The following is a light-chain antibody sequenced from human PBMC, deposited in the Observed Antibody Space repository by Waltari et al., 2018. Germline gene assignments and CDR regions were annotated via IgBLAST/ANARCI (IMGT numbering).Light chain of an antibody. Sequence: EIVMTQSPATLSVSPGERATLSCRASQSVSSNLAWYQQKPGQAPRLLIYGASTRATGIPARLSGSGSGTEFTLTISSMQSEDFAVYYCQQYNNWLGSFGPGTKVDIK. CDR3: QQYNNWLGS. V-gene: IGKV3-15*01. CDR2: GAS. J-gene: IGKJ3*01. CDR1: QSVSSN.